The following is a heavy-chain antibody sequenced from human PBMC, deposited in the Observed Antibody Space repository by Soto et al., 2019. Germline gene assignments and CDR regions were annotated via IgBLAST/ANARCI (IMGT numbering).Heavy chain of an antibody. V-gene: IGHV2-5*02. CDR1: GFSLNTRGVG. CDR3: AHIIPWVGVGEGRMDG. Sequence: QITLKESGPTLVKPTQPLTLTCTFSGFSLNTRGVGVGWIRQPPGKALEWLALIYWDDDKRYSPSLKTRLTITEDASENQVVLTTTNMDPVDTATYYCAHIIPWVGVGEGRMDGWGQGTTVTVSS. D-gene: IGHD1-26*01. J-gene: IGHJ6*02. CDR2: IYWDDDK.